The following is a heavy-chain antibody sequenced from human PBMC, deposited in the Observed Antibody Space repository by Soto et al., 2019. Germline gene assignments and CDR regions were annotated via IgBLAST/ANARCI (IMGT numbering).Heavy chain of an antibody. CDR3: AADYTARLYGMDV. J-gene: IGHJ6*02. D-gene: IGHD6-6*01. Sequence: SVKVSCKASGFTFTSSAVQWVRQARGQRLEWIGWIVVGSGNTNYAQKFQERVTITRDMSTSTAYMELSSLRSEDTAVYYCAADYTARLYGMDVWGQGTTVTVSS. CDR1: GFTFTSSA. CDR2: IVVGSGNT. V-gene: IGHV1-58*01.